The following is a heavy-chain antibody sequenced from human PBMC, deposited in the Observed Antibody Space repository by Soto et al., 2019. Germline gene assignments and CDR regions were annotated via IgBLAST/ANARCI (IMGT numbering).Heavy chain of an antibody. D-gene: IGHD6-19*01. J-gene: IGHJ4*02. Sequence: QVQLVESGGGVVQPGRSLRLSCVASEFTFSSYSMHWLRQTPGKGLEWLAIISYDGKNQDYAKSLKGRFTISRDNSKNTLYLQMNSLSPEDTSVYYCAKDRYVRGGWPKFYCFDCWGPGTLVTV. V-gene: IGHV3-30*18. CDR3: AKDRYVRGGWPKFYCFDC. CDR1: EFTFSSYS. CDR2: ISYDGKNQ.